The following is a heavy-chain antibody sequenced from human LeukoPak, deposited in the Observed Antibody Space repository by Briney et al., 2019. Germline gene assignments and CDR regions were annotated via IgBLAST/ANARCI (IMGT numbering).Heavy chain of an antibody. CDR3: ARSRFPYYRLSGADYYYMDV. Sequence: SVKVSCKASGGTFSSYTISWVRQAPGQGLEWMGGIIPIFGTTNYAQKFQGRVTITADKSTTTTYMQLSSLRSEDTAVYYCARSRFPYYRLSGADYYYMDVWAKGPRSPSP. CDR2: IIPIFGTT. CDR1: GGTFSSYT. D-gene: IGHD3-10*01. V-gene: IGHV1-69*06. J-gene: IGHJ6*03.